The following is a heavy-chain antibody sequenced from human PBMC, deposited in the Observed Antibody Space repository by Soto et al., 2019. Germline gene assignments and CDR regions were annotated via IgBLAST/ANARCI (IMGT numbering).Heavy chain of an antibody. Sequence: QVQLQESGPGLVKPSGTLSLTCAVSGGSISSTNWWSWVRQPPGKGLEWIGEIYHSGNTNYNPSLKSLVTISVGKSKNQFSLKLSSVTAADTAVYFCSRIAAAGTRFDYWGQGTLVTVSS. J-gene: IGHJ4*02. CDR3: SRIAAAGTRFDY. D-gene: IGHD6-13*01. CDR1: GGSISSTNW. V-gene: IGHV4-4*02. CDR2: IYHSGNT.